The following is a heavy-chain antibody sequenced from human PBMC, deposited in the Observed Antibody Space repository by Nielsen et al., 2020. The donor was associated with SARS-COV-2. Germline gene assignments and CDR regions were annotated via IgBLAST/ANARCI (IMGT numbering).Heavy chain of an antibody. CDR2: ISGSGGST. D-gene: IGHD4-11*01. Sequence: GESLKISCAASGFTFSSYAMHWVRQAPGKGLEWVSAISGSGGSTYYADSVKGRFTISRDNSKNTLYLQMNSLRAEDTAVYYCAKASLGWVTTWDFDLWGRGTLVTVSS. CDR1: GFTFSSYA. J-gene: IGHJ2*01. V-gene: IGHV3-23*01. CDR3: AKASLGWVTTWDFDL.